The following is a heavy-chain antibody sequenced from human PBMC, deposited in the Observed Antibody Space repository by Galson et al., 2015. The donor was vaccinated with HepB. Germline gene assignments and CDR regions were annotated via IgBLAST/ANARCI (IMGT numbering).Heavy chain of an antibody. D-gene: IGHD1-26*01. J-gene: IGHJ4*01. Sequence: SLRLSCAASGFNFRDRYMDWFRQAPGKGPEWVARITRQADSYITEYAASGVGRFTASRDDSEKSAYLQMNRLKTADPAVCFCAADNGRFSFDIWGQGALVSVSS. CDR2: ITRQADSYIT. V-gene: IGHV3-72*01. CDR1: GFNFRDRY. CDR3: AADNGRFSFDI.